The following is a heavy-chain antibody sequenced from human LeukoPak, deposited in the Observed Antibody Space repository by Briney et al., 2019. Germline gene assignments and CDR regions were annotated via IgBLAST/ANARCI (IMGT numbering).Heavy chain of an antibody. V-gene: IGHV1-2*04. J-gene: IGHJ4*01. Sequence: ASVKVSCTASGYTFTGYYMHWVRQAPGQGLEWMGWINPNSGGTNYAQKFQGWVTMTRDTSISTAYMELSRLRSDDTAVYYCARDPGISPAAGTLFDYWGQGTLVTVSS. D-gene: IGHD6-13*01. CDR1: GYTFTGYY. CDR3: ARDPGISPAAGTLFDY. CDR2: INPNSGGT.